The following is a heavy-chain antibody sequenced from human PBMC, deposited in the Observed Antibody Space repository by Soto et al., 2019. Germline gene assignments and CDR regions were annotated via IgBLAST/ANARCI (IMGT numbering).Heavy chain of an antibody. J-gene: IGHJ4*02. D-gene: IGHD2-2*01. V-gene: IGHV1-2*02. CDR2: IHPNSGGT. CDR1: GYTFTGYY. CDR3: AREGGIGSAAYFDY. Sequence: QVQLVQSGAEVKKPGASVKVSCKASGYTFTGYYMHWLRQAPGQGLEWMGWIHPNSGGTSGAQKFQGRVTMTRDTSISTAYMELSGLRSDDTAVYYCAREGGIGSAAYFDYWGQGTLVTVSS.